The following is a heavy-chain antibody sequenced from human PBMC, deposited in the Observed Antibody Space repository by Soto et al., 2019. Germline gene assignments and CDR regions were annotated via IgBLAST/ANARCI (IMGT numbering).Heavy chain of an antibody. CDR3: ASDPVGVVVAATTRLGYYYYGMDV. J-gene: IGHJ6*02. CDR1: GGTFSSYA. V-gene: IGHV1-69*13. CDR2: IIPIFGTA. D-gene: IGHD2-15*01. Sequence: SVKVSCKASGGTFSSYAISWVRQAPGQGLEWMGGIIPIFGTANYAQKFQGRVTITADESTSTAYMELSSLRSEDTAVYYCASDPVGVVVAATTRLGYYYYGMDVWGQGTTVTVS.